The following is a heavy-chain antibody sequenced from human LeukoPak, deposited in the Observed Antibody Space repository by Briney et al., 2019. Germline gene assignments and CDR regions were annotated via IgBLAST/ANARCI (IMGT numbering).Heavy chain of an antibody. CDR1: GFNFSTYW. V-gene: IGHV3-7*01. CDR3: AGVRTDRSGYFTSYIAY. Sequence: SGGSLRLSCAASGFNFSTYWMSWARQAPEKGLEWVAYIKEGENERHYVDSVKGRFTISRDNAKNWLRLRMASLRGADTGMSVRAGVRTDRSGYFTSYIAYWGQGTLATAYS. J-gene: IGHJ4*02. D-gene: IGHD6-19*01. CDR2: IKEGENER.